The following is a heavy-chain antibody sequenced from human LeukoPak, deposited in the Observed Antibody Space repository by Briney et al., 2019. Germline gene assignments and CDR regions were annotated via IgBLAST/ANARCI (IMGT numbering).Heavy chain of an antibody. CDR3: ARLDSSGYRGY. Sequence: SETLSLTCTVSGGSISSSSFDWGWIRQPPGKGLEWIGSIYYSGNTYYNPSLKSRVTISVDTSKNQFSLKLSSVTAADTAVYYCARLDSSGYRGYWGQGTLVTVSS. CDR2: IYYSGNT. D-gene: IGHD3-22*01. J-gene: IGHJ4*02. CDR1: GGSISSSSFD. V-gene: IGHV4-39*01.